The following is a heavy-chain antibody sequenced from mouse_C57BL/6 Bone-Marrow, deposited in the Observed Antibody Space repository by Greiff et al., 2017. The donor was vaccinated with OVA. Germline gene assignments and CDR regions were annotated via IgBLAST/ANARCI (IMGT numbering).Heavy chain of an antibody. D-gene: IGHD2-3*01. Sequence: QVQLQQSGAELVKPGASVKMSCKASGYTFTSYWITWVKQRPGQGLEWIGDIYPGSGSTNYNEKFKSKATLTVDTSSSTAYMQLSSLTSEDSAVYYCARKGKWLLQLGYFDVWGTGTTVTVSS. CDR2: IYPGSGST. V-gene: IGHV1-55*01. CDR3: ARKGKWLLQLGYFDV. J-gene: IGHJ1*03. CDR1: GYTFTSYW.